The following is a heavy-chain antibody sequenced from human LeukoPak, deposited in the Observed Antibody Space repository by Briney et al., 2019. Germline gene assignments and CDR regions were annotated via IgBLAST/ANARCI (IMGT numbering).Heavy chain of an antibody. CDR1: EFTFSDSF. V-gene: IGHV3-11*01. CDR3: ARHSQQLVFSPFDY. CDR2: ISSRSRTT. J-gene: IGHJ4*02. Sequence: PGGSLRLSCEASEFTFSDSFMSWIRQAPGKGLAWIAYISSRSRTTHYADSVKGRFTISRDNAKSSLFLQMDSLRAEDTAVYYCARHSQQLVFSPFDYWGQGSVVTVS. D-gene: IGHD6-6*01.